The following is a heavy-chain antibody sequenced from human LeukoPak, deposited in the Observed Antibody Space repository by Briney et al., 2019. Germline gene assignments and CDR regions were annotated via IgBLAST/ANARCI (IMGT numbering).Heavy chain of an antibody. J-gene: IGHJ4*02. D-gene: IGHD3-22*01. Sequence: GGSLRLSCAASGITGYSMHWVRQAPGKGLEWVSGINWNGGSRGYADSVKGRFTISRDNAKNSLYLQMNSLRAEDTALYYCARSRHSYDSSGFPHYWGQGTLVTVSS. V-gene: IGHV3-20*04. CDR2: INWNGGSR. CDR1: GITGYS. CDR3: ARSRHSYDSSGFPHY.